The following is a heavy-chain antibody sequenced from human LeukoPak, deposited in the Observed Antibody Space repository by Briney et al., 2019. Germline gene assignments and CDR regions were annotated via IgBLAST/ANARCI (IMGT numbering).Heavy chain of an antibody. J-gene: IGHJ4*02. V-gene: IGHV3-7*01. D-gene: IGHD6-13*01. CDR2: IEQDGNEK. Sequence: GGSLRLSCVASGFSLSDYWMSWVRQAPGKGLEWVASIEQDGNEKYCVDCMKGRLTISRDNAKNSLYLQMNSLRAEDTAVYYCASGEYSSSWPHLPFDYWGQGTLVTVSS. CDR3: ASGEYSSSWPHLPFDY. CDR1: GFSLSDYW.